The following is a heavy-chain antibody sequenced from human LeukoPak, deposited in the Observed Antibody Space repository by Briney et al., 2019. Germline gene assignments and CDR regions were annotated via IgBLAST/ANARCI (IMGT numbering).Heavy chain of an antibody. CDR1: GFTFKFYS. V-gene: IGHV3-48*01. D-gene: IGHD3-10*01. CDR2: ISSSSSTI. Sequence: GGSLRLSCAASGFTFKFYSMNWVRQAPGKGLEWVSYISSSSSTIYYADSVKGRFTISRDNAKNSLYLQMNSLRAEDTAVYYCARVHDSGSFYNRRHKYYFDYWGQGTLVTVSS. J-gene: IGHJ4*02. CDR3: ARVHDSGSFYNRRHKYYFDY.